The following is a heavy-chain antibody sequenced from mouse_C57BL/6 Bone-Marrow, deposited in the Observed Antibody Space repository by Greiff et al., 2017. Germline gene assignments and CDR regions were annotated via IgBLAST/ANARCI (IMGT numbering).Heavy chain of an antibody. CDR2: IYPRSGNT. Sequence: QVQLQQSGAELARPGASVKLSCKASGYTFTSYGLSWVKQRTGQGLEWIGEIYPRSGNTYYNEKFKGKATLTADKSSSTAYMELRSLTSEYSAVYFCARGYYSGSSLTMDYWGQGTSVTVSS. J-gene: IGHJ4*01. CDR3: ARGYYSGSSLTMDY. D-gene: IGHD1-1*01. CDR1: GYTFTSYG. V-gene: IGHV1-81*01.